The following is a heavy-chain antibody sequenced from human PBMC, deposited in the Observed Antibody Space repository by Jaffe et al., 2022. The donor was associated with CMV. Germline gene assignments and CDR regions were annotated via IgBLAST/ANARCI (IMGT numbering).Heavy chain of an antibody. D-gene: IGHD1-1*01. CDR2: IKQDGSEK. V-gene: IGHV3-7*03. CDR1: GFTFSSYW. CDR3: ARDAESQLELNPPYDY. J-gene: IGHJ4*02. Sequence: EVQLVESGGGLVQPGGSLRLSCAASGFTFSSYWMSWVRQAPGKGLEWVANIKQDGSEKYYVDSVKGRFTISRDNAKNSLYLQMNSLRAEDTAVYYCARDAESQLELNPPYDYWGQGTLVTVSS.